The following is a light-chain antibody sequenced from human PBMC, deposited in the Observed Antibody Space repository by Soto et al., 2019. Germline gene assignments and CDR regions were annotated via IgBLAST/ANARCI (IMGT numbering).Light chain of an antibody. V-gene: IGKV3-11*01. CDR1: QSVGTY. Sequence: EIVLTQSRAILSLSPGERATLSCRASQSVGTYLDWYQQKLGQAPRLLIYDASNRATGIPARFSGSGSGTDFTLTISSLEPEDFAVYYCQQRVNWLTFGGGTKVEL. J-gene: IGKJ4*01. CDR2: DAS. CDR3: QQRVNWLT.